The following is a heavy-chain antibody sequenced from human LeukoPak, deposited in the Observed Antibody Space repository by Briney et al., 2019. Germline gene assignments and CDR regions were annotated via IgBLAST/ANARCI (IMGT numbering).Heavy chain of an antibody. CDR1: GGSISSYY. CDR3: ARRAPIAGDNAFDI. Sequence: SETLSLTYTVSGGSISSYYWSCIRQPPGKGLEWIANIYYSGSTNYNPSLKSRVTVSVDTSKNQFSLRLSSVTAADTAVYYCARRAPIAGDNAFDIWGQGTMVTVSS. CDR2: IYYSGST. J-gene: IGHJ3*02. D-gene: IGHD1-20*01. V-gene: IGHV4-59*08.